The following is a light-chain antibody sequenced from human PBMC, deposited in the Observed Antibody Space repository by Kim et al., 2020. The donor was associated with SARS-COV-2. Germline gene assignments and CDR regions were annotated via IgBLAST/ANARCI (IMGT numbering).Light chain of an antibody. J-gene: IGKJ4*01. CDR3: KQYNNWPLT. CDR1: QSVSSN. CDR2: GAS. Sequence: EIVMMQSPATLSVSPGERATLSCRASQSVSSNLAWYQQKHGQAPRLLIYGASTRATGIPARFSGSGSGTEFTLTISSLQSEDFAVYYCKQYNNWPLTFGGGTKVDIK. V-gene: IGKV3-15*01.